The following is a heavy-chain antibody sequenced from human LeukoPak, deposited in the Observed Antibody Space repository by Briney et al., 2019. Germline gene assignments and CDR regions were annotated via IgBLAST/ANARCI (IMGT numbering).Heavy chain of an antibody. J-gene: IGHJ5*02. CDR3: AKARYYDFWSGHIRGRWFDP. V-gene: IGHV3-23*01. CDR2: ISGSGGST. D-gene: IGHD3-3*01. Sequence: GGSLRLSCAASGFTFSSYAMSWVRQAPGKGLEWVSAISGSGGSTYYADSVKGRFTISRDNSKNTLYLQMNSLRAEDTAVYYCAKARYYDFWSGHIRGRWFDPWGQGTLVTVSS. CDR1: GFTFSSYA.